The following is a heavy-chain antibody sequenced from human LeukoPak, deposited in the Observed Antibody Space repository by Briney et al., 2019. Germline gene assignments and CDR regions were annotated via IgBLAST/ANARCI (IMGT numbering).Heavy chain of an antibody. CDR2: INSDSGGT. CDR1: AYTFTGDF. CDR3: ARGNIATRRGENWFDP. V-gene: IGHV1-2*02. D-gene: IGHD6-6*01. Sequence: GASVKVSCKASAYTFTGDFIHWVRQALGQGLEWMGRINSDSGGTNYARKFQGRVTMTRDTSISTAYMELSSLRSDDTAVFYCARGNIATRRGENWFDPWGQGTLVTVSS. J-gene: IGHJ5*02.